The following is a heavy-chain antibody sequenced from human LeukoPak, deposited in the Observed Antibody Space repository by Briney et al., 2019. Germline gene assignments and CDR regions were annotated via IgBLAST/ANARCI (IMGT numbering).Heavy chain of an antibody. CDR3: ARGSNSVAN. CDR1: GGSFSESY. CDR2: ISHSGDT. V-gene: IGHV4-34*01. J-gene: IGHJ4*02. D-gene: IGHD4-23*01. Sequence: SETLSLTCAVYGGSFSESYWSWIRQPPGEGLEWVGEISHSGDTNYNPSLMSRVTISVDTSKNQFSLNLNSVTAADTAVYYCARGSNSVANWGQGTLVTVSS.